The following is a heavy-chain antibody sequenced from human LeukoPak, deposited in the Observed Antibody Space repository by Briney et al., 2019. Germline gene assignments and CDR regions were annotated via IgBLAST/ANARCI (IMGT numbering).Heavy chain of an antibody. J-gene: IGHJ4*02. V-gene: IGHV4-34*01. Sequence: SETLSLTCAVYGGSFSGYYWSWIRQPPGKGLEWIGEINHSGSTNYNPSLKSRVTISVDTSKNQFSLKLSSVTAADTAVYYCARRGDRYCSSTSCQNAFDYWGQGTLVTVSS. D-gene: IGHD2-2*01. CDR1: GGSFSGYY. CDR2: INHSGST. CDR3: ARRGDRYCSSTSCQNAFDY.